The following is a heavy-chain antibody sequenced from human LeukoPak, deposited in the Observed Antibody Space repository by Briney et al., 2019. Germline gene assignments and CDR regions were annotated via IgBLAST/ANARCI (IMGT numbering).Heavy chain of an antibody. V-gene: IGHV1-69*13. Sequence: GASVKVSCKASGGTFSSYAISWVRQAPGQGLEWMGGIIPIFGTANYAQKFQGRVTITADESTSTAYMELSSLRFEDTAVYYCARERLVGWGDDACDIWGQGTMVTVSS. CDR3: ARERLVGWGDDACDI. D-gene: IGHD3-9*01. CDR2: IIPIFGTA. CDR1: GGTFSSYA. J-gene: IGHJ3*02.